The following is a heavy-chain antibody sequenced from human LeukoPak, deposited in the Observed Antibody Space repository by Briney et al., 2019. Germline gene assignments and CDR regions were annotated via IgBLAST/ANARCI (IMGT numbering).Heavy chain of an antibody. CDR2: MNPNSGNT. CDR1: GYTFTSYD. V-gene: IGHV1-8*01. CDR3: ARRSSYCSGGSCYRLRGYWFDP. J-gene: IGHJ5*02. D-gene: IGHD2-15*01. Sequence: ASVKVSCKASGYTFTSYDINWVRQATGQGLEWMGWMNPNSGNTGYAQKFQGRVTMTRNTSISTAYMELSSLRSEDTAVYYCARRSSYCSGGSCYRLRGYWFDPWGQGTLVTVSS.